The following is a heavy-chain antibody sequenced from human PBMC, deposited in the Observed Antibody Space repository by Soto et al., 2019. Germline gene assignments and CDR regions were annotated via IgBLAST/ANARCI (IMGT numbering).Heavy chain of an antibody. V-gene: IGHV4-39*01. CDR1: VGSISSSSYY. D-gene: IGHD2-8*01. CDR3: ASQPRRVYYPYYFDY. Sequence: QLQLQESGPGLVKPSETLSLTCTVSVGSISSSSYYCGWIRQPPGKGLEWIGSIYYSGSTYYNPSLKSRVTISVDTSKNQFSLKLSSVTAADTAVYYCASQPRRVYYPYYFDYWGQGTLVTVSS. CDR2: IYYSGST. J-gene: IGHJ4*02.